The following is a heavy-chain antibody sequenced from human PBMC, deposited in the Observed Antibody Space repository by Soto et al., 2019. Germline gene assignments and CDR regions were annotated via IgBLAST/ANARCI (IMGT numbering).Heavy chain of an antibody. CDR1: GYTFTGYY. Sequence: ASVKVSCTASGYTFTGYYMHWVRQAPGQGLEWMGWINPNSGGTNYAQKFQGRVTMTRDTSISTAYMELSRLRSDDTAVYYCARDPGGASGRFLEWLLPYYFDYWGQGTLVTVSS. V-gene: IGHV1-2*02. J-gene: IGHJ4*02. D-gene: IGHD3-3*01. CDR3: ARDPGGASGRFLEWLLPYYFDY. CDR2: INPNSGGT.